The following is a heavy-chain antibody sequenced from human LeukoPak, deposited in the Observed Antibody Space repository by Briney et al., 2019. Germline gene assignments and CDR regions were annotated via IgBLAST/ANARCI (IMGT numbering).Heavy chain of an antibody. V-gene: IGHV4-4*07. Sequence: PSETLSLTCTVSGGSISSYYWSWIRQPAGKGLEWIGRIYTSGSTNYNPSLKSRVTMSVDTSKNQSSLKLSSVTAADTAVYYCARDVSSIAADRSFDIWGQGTMVTVSS. J-gene: IGHJ3*02. CDR1: GGSISSYY. D-gene: IGHD6-13*01. CDR2: IYTSGST. CDR3: ARDVSSIAADRSFDI.